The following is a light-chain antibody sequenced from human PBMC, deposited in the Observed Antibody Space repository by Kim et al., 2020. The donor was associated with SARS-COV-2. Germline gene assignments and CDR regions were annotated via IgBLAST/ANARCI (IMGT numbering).Light chain of an antibody. CDR1: SGHSSYA. Sequence: QPVLTQSPSASASLGASVKLTCTLSSGHSSYAIAWHQQQPEKGPRYLMRLNSDGSHRKGDGIPDRFSGSSSGAERYLTISSLQSEDDTDYYCQTWGSGIVVFGGGTQLTVL. J-gene: IGLJ2*01. CDR2: LNSDGSH. CDR3: QTWGSGIVV. V-gene: IGLV4-69*01.